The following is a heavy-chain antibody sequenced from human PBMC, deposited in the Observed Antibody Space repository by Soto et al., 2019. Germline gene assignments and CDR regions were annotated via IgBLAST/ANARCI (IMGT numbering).Heavy chain of an antibody. D-gene: IGHD6-13*01. CDR1: GFTFNNYA. CDR2: ISGSGSST. Sequence: GGSLRLSCAASGFTFNNYAMNWVRQAPGKGLEWVSGISGSGSSTYYADSVQGRFTISRDNSKNTLYLQMTSLTAEDTAVYYCAKDRLAAAGSTTNWFDPWGQGTLVTVSS. J-gene: IGHJ5*02. V-gene: IGHV3-23*01. CDR3: AKDRLAAAGSTTNWFDP.